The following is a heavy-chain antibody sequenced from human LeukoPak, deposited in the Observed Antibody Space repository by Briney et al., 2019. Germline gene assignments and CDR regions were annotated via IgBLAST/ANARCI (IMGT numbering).Heavy chain of an antibody. V-gene: IGHV1-8*01. D-gene: IGHD2-2*02. Sequence: ASVKVSCKGSGYTFTCYDINLVRQATGQGLGLMGWMNLNCGNTGYAQKFQGRVTMTRNNYISTAYMEMSSLRSEDTAVYYCARLYDIVVVPGAIEDIWGQGTMVTVSS. CDR1: GYTFTCYD. CDR3: ARLYDIVVVPGAIEDI. J-gene: IGHJ3*02. CDR2: MNLNCGNT.